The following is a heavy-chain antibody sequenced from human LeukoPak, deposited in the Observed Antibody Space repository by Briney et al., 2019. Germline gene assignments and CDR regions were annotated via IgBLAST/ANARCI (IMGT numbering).Heavy chain of an antibody. Sequence: GGSLRLSCAASGFDFSSNWMHWVRHAPGQGLVWVSRIKGDGISTNYADSVKGRFTISRDIAKNTLYLQMNSLRAEDSGVYYCAKDHYWSIDYWGRGTLVTVSS. V-gene: IGHV3-74*01. CDR1: GFDFSSNW. CDR3: AKDHYWSIDY. J-gene: IGHJ4*02. CDR2: IKGDGIST. D-gene: IGHD3-3*01.